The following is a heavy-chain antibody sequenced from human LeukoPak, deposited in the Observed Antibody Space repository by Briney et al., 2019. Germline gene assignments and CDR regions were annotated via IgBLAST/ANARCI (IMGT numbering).Heavy chain of an antibody. D-gene: IGHD7-27*01. CDR1: GYTFTGYY. Sequence: ASVKVSCKASGYTFTGYYMHWVRQAPGQGLEWMGRINPNSGGTNYAQKFQGRATMTRDTSISTAYMELSRLRSDDTAVYYCASPSNWGPAYYYYYYMDVWGKGTTVTVSS. CDR2: INPNSGGT. CDR3: ASPSNWGPAYYYYYYMDV. J-gene: IGHJ6*03. V-gene: IGHV1-2*06.